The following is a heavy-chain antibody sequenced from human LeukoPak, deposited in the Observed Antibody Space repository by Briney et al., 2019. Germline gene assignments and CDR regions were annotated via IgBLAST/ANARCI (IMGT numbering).Heavy chain of an antibody. D-gene: IGHD2-21*01. Sequence: PSETLSLTCTVSGDSITSYYWSWIRQPPGKGLEWIGYIYYGGSTSYNPSLKSRVTISMDTSKNRFSLNLSSVTAADTAVYYCATAYCGGDCYSFSYWYFDLWGRGTLVTVSS. V-gene: IGHV4-59*01. CDR1: GDSITSYY. J-gene: IGHJ2*01. CDR3: ATAYCGGDCYSFSYWYFDL. CDR2: IYYGGST.